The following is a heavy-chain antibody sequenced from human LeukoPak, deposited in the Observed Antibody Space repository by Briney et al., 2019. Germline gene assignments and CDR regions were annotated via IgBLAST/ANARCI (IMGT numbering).Heavy chain of an antibody. CDR3: ARRRDSTNNWFDP. D-gene: IGHD1-1*01. V-gene: IGHV1-18*01. J-gene: IGHJ5*02. CDR1: GYTFTSYT. Sequence: GASVKVSCKASGYTFTSYTISWLRQAPGQGLEWMGWISAYNGNTKYAQKFQGRVTMTTDTSTSTAYMELRSLRSDDTAVYYCARRRDSTNNWFDPWGQGTLVTVSS. CDR2: ISAYNGNT.